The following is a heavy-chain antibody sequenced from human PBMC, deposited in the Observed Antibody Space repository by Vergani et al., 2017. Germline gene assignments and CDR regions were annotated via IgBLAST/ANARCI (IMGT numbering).Heavy chain of an antibody. D-gene: IGHD6-13*01. V-gene: IGHV4-38-2*01. CDR3: ARHRGYSSS. J-gene: IGHJ4*02. CDR2: IYHSGST. Sequence: QVQLQESGPGLVKPSETLSLTCAVSGYSITRGYYWGWVRQPPGKGLEWIGSIYHSGSTYYNPSLKSPVTISVDTSKNQFSLKLSSVTAADTAVYYCARHRGYSSSWGQGTLVTVSS. CDR1: GYSITRGYY.